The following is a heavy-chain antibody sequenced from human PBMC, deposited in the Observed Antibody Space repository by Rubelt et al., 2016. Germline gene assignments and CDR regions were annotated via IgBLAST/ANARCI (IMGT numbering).Heavy chain of an antibody. Sequence: APGQGLEWMGRINPNSGGTNYAQNFQGRVTMTRDTSISTAYMDLSRLRSDDTAVYYCTRRNRWFGDGFDYWGQGSLVTVSS. CDR3: TRRNRWFGDGFDY. D-gene: IGHD3-10*01. CDR2: INPNSGGT. J-gene: IGHJ4*02. V-gene: IGHV1-2*06.